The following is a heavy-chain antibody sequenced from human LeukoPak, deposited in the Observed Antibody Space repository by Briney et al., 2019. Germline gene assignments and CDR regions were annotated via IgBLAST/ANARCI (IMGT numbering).Heavy chain of an antibody. CDR2: MSRSRGRT. Sequence: PGDSLTLSCAACGYPYRSYAMRWVRQAPGQGREWVSAMSRSRGRTYYAGSVKSRFTNSRDNSKNTLYLQMNSLRAEDTAGYYCAKDVVTVGYNWFDPWGQGTLVTVSS. D-gene: IGHD2-21*01. V-gene: IGHV3-23*01. CDR1: GYPYRSYA. J-gene: IGHJ5*02. CDR3: AKDVVTVGYNWFDP.